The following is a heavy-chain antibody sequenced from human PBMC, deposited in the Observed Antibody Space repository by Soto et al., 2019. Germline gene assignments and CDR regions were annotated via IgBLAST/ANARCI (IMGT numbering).Heavy chain of an antibody. CDR1: GGSISSSSYY. D-gene: IGHD6-6*01. V-gene: IGHV4-39*01. CDR2: IYYSGST. CDR3: ARPSIAARGPFDY. Sequence: SETLSLTCTVSGGSISSSSYYWGWIRQPPGKGLEWIGSIYYSGSTYYNPSLKSRVTISVDTSKNQFSLKLSSVTAADTAVYYCARPSIAARGPFDYWGQGTLVTVS. J-gene: IGHJ4*02.